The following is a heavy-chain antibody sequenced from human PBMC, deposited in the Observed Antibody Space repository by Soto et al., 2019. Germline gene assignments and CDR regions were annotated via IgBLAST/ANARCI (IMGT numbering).Heavy chain of an antibody. CDR2: LSGGGANT. Sequence: EVQLLESGGGLVQPGGSLRLSCAASGFTFSTYSMAWVRQVPGKGLAWVSGLSGGGANTFYADSVKGRFTISVDNSKNTVYLQMNSLRVEDTAVYYCARWDGYGDEWGQGTLVTVSS. V-gene: IGHV3-23*01. D-gene: IGHD5-12*01. CDR1: GFTFSTYS. CDR3: ARWDGYGDE. J-gene: IGHJ4*02.